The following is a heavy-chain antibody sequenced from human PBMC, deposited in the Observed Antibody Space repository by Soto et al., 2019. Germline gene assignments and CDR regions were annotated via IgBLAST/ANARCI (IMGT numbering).Heavy chain of an antibody. V-gene: IGHV4-30-4*01. Sequence: PSETVSLTCTVSGVSISSGDYYWSWIRQPPGKGLEWIGFIYYSGGTYYNPSLKSRLIISIDTSKSQFSLKLSSVTAADTAVYYCSSLGYTDSDFDYWGQGTLVTVSS. CDR2: IYYSGGT. J-gene: IGHJ4*02. D-gene: IGHD1-1*01. CDR1: GVSISSGDYY. CDR3: SSLGYTDSDFDY.